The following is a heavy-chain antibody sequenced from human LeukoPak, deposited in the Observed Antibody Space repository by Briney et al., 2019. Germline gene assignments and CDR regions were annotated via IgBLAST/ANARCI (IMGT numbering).Heavy chain of an antibody. CDR1: RHTHRRFW. Sequence: GGSLRLSRAPSRHTHRRFWKHWAPHPPAKGLVWVSRITGDGRSSRSAESVLGRFSTSRDNDKKTLYLEFISLRVEDTAIYLYASGLGDGTLFDYWGQGTLVTVSS. V-gene: IGHV3-74*01. CDR2: ITGDGRSS. D-gene: IGHD1-7*01. CDR3: ASGLGDGTLFDY. J-gene: IGHJ4*02.